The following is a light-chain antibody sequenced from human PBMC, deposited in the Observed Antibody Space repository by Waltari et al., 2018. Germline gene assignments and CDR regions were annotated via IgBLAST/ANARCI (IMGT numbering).Light chain of an antibody. CDR3: QVWDSSSDHVV. V-gene: IGLV3-21*02. Sequence: YALTPPPSVSVAPGPTDRITCGRKHIGSKRVHWYQQQPGQAPVLVVYDDSDRPSGIPGRFSGSNSGNTATLTISRVEAGDEADYYCQVWDSSSDHVVFGGGTKLTVL. CDR1: HIGSKR. CDR2: DDS. J-gene: IGLJ2*01.